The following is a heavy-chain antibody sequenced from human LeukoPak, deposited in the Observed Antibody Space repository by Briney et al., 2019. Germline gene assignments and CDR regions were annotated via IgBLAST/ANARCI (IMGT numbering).Heavy chain of an antibody. CDR3: ARGPSYFQH. CDR1: GDSVSSNSAT. J-gene: IGHJ1*01. Sequence: SQPLPLTCAILGDSVSSNSATWNWIRKSPSRCLEWLGRTYYRSKWYKYYAVSVKGRITINPDTSKNQFSLQLNSVTPEDTAVCYCARGPSYFQHWGQGTLVTVSS. V-gene: IGHV6-1*01. CDR2: TYYRSKWYK.